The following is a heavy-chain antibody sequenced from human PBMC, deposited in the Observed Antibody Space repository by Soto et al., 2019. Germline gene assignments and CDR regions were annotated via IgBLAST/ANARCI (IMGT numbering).Heavy chain of an antibody. CDR3: ARGQWELLAYYGMDV. D-gene: IGHD1-26*01. CDR1: GGSISSYY. V-gene: IGHV4-59*01. J-gene: IGHJ6*02. Sequence: QVQLQESGPGLVKPSETLSLTCTVSGGSISSYYWSWIRQPPGKGLEWIGYIYYSGSTNYNPSLKSRVTISVDTSKNQFSRKLSSVTAADTAVYYCARGQWELLAYYGMDVWGQGTTVTVSS. CDR2: IYYSGST.